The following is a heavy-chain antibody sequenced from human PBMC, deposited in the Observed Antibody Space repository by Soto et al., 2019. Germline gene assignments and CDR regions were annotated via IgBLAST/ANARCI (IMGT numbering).Heavy chain of an antibody. Sequence: EVQLVESGGGLIQPGGSLRLSCAASGFTVSSKYMTWVRQAPGKGLEWVSVIYGGGTTYYADSVKGRFTISRDNSKNILYLQMSSLRVEDTAVYYCVKDLLQNTVTTCGSWGQGTLVTVSS. D-gene: IGHD4-17*01. CDR2: IYGGGTT. V-gene: IGHV3-66*03. CDR1: GFTVSSKY. J-gene: IGHJ5*02. CDR3: VKDLLQNTVTTCGS.